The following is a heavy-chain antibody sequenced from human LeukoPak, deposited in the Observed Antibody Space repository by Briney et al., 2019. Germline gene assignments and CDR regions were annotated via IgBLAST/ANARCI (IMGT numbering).Heavy chain of an antibody. CDR2: IYSDGST. V-gene: IGHV3-53*04. J-gene: IGHJ6*02. CDR1: GFTVSSNY. Sequence: GGSLRLSCAASGFTVSSNYMTWVRQAPGKGLEWVSVIYSDGSTYHADSVKGRFTVSRHNSKNTLDLQMNSLRGEDTAVYYCARVADYDYYYYGMDVWGQGTTVTVSS. CDR3: ARVADYDYYYYGMDV. D-gene: IGHD3-16*01.